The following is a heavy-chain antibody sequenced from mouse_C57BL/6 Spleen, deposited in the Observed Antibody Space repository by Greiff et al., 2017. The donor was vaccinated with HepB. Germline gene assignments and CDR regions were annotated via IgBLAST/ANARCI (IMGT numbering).Heavy chain of an antibody. Sequence: EVQRVESGPGMVKPSQSLSLTCTVTGYSITSGYDWHWIRHFPGNKLEWMGYISYSGSTNYNPSLKSRISITHDTSKNHFFLKLNSLTTEDTATYYCASSTMVTPWFAYWCQGTLFTVSA. CDR1: GYSITSGYD. J-gene: IGHJ3*01. CDR2: ISYSGST. V-gene: IGHV3-1*01. CDR3: ASSTMVTPWFAY. D-gene: IGHD2-2*01.